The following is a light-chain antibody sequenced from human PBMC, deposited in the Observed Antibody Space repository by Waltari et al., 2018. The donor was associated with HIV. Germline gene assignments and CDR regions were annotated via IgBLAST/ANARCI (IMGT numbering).Light chain of an antibody. V-gene: IGLV1-40*01. CDR3: QSYDSGLSAYV. CDR1: SSNTGAGYD. Sequence: QSVLTQPPSVSGAPGQSVTTTCTGSSSNTGAGYDLHWFQQLPGTAPKLLIYGNPNRPSGVPDRFSGSKSGTSASLAITGLQAEDEADYYCQSYDSGLSAYVFGTGTKVTVL. CDR2: GNP. J-gene: IGLJ1*01.